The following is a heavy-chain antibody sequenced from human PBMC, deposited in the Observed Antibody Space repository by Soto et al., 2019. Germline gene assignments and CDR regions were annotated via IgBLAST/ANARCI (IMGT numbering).Heavy chain of an antibody. J-gene: IGHJ3*02. V-gene: IGHV4-31*03. Sequence: PSETLSLTCTVSGGPISSGGYYWSWIRQHPGKGLEWIGYIYYSGSTYYNPSLKSRVTISVDTSKNQFSLKLSSVTAADTAVYYCARDLGSSWYPDAFDSWGQGTMVTVSS. CDR3: ARDLGSSWYPDAFDS. D-gene: IGHD6-13*01. CDR2: IYYSGST. CDR1: GGPISSGGYY.